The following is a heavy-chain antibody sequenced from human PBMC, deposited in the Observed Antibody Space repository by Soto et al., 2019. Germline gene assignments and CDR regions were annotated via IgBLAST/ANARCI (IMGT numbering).Heavy chain of an antibody. J-gene: IGHJ4*02. CDR2: IIPIFRSS. Sequence: SVKVSCKASGCTFTDYAFSWVRQAPGQGLEWMGGIIPIFRSSNFAQKFLGRLTIFADASAGTAYMELSSLRSDDTAIYYCAKDVGFQQHLFVFDLWGQGTLVTVSS. V-gene: IGHV1-69*13. CDR3: AKDVGFQQHLFVFDL. CDR1: GCTFTDYA. D-gene: IGHD3-10*02.